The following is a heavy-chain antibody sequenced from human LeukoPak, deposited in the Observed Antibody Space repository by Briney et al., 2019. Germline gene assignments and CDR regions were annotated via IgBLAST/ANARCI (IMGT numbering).Heavy chain of an antibody. V-gene: IGHV1-2*02. CDR2: INPNSGGT. CDR1: GYTFTGYY. Sequence: ASVKVSCKASGYTFTGYYMHWVRQAPGQGLEWMGWINPNSGGTNYAQKFQGRVTMTRDTSISTAYMELSRLRSDDTAVYYCARSYASRDYYYYGMDVWGQGTTVTVSS. CDR3: ARSYASRDYYYYGMDV. D-gene: IGHD3-10*01. J-gene: IGHJ6*02.